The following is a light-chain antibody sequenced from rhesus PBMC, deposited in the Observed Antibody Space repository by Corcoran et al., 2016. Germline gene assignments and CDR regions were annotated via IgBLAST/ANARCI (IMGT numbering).Light chain of an antibody. Sequence: DIVMTQPPLPLPVTPGEPASIPCRSSQSLLQSDGYTYLAWYLQKPGQSPRHRIYKVTNRKSGVPDRFSGGGSGKDFTLKISRVEPEDVGVYCCMKSIQFPWAFGQGAKVEIK. CDR3: MKSIQFPWA. CDR2: KVT. CDR1: QSLLQSDGYTY. J-gene: IGKJ1*01. V-gene: IGKV2S2*01.